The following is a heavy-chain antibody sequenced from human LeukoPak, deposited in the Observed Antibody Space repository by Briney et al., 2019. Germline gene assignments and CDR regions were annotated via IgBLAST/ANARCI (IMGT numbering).Heavy chain of an antibody. CDR1: GFTFSDYY. J-gene: IGHJ4*02. V-gene: IGHV3-11*04. CDR2: ISSSGSTI. CDR3: ARQFCSGGSCYSGDFFDY. D-gene: IGHD2-15*01. Sequence: PGGSLRLSCAASGFTFSDYYMSWIRQAPGKGLEWVSYISSSGSTIYYADSVKGRFTISRDNAENSLYLQMNSLRAEDTAVYYCARQFCSGGSCYSGDFFDYRGQGTLVTVSS.